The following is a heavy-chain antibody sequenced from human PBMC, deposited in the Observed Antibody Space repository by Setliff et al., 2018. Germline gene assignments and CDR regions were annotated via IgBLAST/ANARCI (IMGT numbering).Heavy chain of an antibody. CDR3: ARAPSTRGYSGYDS. D-gene: IGHD5-12*01. CDR2: IISSSSYI. V-gene: IGHV3-21*01. J-gene: IGHJ5*02. Sequence: LRLSCAASGFTFSSYSMNWVRQAPGKGLEWVSSIISSSSYIYYADSVKGRFTISRDNAKNSLYLQMNSLRAEDTAVYYCARAPSTRGYSGYDSWGQGTLVTVSS. CDR1: GFTFSSYS.